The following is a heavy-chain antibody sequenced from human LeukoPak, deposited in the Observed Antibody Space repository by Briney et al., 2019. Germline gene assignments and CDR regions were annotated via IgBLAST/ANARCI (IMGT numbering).Heavy chain of an antibody. D-gene: IGHD6-13*01. CDR1: GYTFTSNY. Sequence: ASVKVSCKASGYTFTSNYIHWVRQAPGQGLEWMGMIYPRDGSTSYAQKFQGRVTVTRDTSTSTVHMELSGLRSEDTAVYYCARDRIAAAGRNYFDYWGQGTLATVSS. V-gene: IGHV1-46*01. CDR3: ARDRIAAAGRNYFDY. J-gene: IGHJ4*02. CDR2: IYPRDGST.